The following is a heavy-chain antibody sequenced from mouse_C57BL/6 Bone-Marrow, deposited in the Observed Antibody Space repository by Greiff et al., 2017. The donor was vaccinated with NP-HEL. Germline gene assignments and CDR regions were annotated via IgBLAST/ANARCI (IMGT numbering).Heavy chain of an antibody. V-gene: IGHV8-8*01. J-gene: IGHJ3*01. D-gene: IGHD2-5*01. CDR2: IWWDDDK. CDR1: GFSLSTFGMG. Sequence: QVQLKESGPGILQPSQTLSLTCSFSGFSLSTFGMGVGWIRQPSGKGLEWLAPIWWDDDKYYNPALKSRLTISKDTSKNQVFLKIANVDTADTATYYCARIPLYSNYGFAYWGQGTLVTVSA. CDR3: ARIPLYSNYGFAY.